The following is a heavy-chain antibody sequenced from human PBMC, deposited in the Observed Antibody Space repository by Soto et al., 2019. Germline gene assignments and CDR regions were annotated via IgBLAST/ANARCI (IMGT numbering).Heavy chain of an antibody. J-gene: IGHJ4*02. CDR3: ARGHIVGARPGNY. CDR1: GYTFTSYG. CDR2: ISAYNGNT. V-gene: IGHV1-18*01. D-gene: IGHD1-26*01. Sequence: ASVKVSCKASGYTFTSYGISWVRQAPGQGLEWMGWISAYNGNTKYAQKFQGRVTMTRNTSISTAYMELSSLRSEDTAVYYCARGHIVGARPGNYWGQGTLVTVSS.